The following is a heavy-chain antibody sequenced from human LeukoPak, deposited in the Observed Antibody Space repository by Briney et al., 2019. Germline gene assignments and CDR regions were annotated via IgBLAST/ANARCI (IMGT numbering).Heavy chain of an antibody. J-gene: IGHJ4*02. V-gene: IGHV3-33*01. Sequence: GGSLRLSCAASGFTFSTHAMHWVRQAPAKGLEWVAMIWFDGKTTYYVNSVKGRFTISRDNSKNTVDLRMNSLRAEDTAVYYCTRDPPSSGWSFDYWGQGTLVTVSS. CDR2: IWFDGKTT. CDR1: GFTFSTHA. CDR3: TRDPPSSGWSFDY. D-gene: IGHD6-19*01.